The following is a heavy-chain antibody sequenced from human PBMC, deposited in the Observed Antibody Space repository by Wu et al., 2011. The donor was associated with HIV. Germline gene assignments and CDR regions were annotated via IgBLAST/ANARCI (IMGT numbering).Heavy chain of an antibody. V-gene: IGHV3-73*01. Sequence: YGASVKGRFTISRDDSKNTASLQMNSLKSEDTAVYCAFYGVSSDYYGLDVWGQGTTVIVSS. CDR3: FYGVSSDYYGLDV. J-gene: IGHJ6*02. D-gene: IGHD3-22*01.